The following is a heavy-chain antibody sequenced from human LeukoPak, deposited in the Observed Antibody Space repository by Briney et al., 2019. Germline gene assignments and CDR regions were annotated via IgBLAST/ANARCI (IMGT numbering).Heavy chain of an antibody. J-gene: IGHJ6*02. V-gene: IGHV3-66*01. CDR2: IYSGGST. D-gene: IGHD6-19*01. CDR1: GFTVSSNY. Sequence: PGGSLRLSCAASGFTVSSNYMSWVRQAPGKGLEWVSVIYSGGSTYYADSVKGRFTISRDNSKNTLYLQMNSLRAEDTAVYYCARDVIAVADYGMDVWGQGTTVTVSS. CDR3: ARDVIAVADYGMDV.